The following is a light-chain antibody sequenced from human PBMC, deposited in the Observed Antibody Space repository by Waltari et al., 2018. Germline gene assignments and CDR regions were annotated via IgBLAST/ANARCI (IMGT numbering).Light chain of an antibody. Sequence: EIVLTQSPGTLSLSPGERATLSCRAGQSVSRYLAWYQQRPGHAPRLLIYGASSRATGIPDRFSGSGSGTDFSLTISRLEPEDFAVYYCQNHERLPAMFGQGTKVEIK. CDR3: QNHERLPAM. V-gene: IGKV3-20*01. CDR1: QSVSRY. CDR2: GAS. J-gene: IGKJ1*01.